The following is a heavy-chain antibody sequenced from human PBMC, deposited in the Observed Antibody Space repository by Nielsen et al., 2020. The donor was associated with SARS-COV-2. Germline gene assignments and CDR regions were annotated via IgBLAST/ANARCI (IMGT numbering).Heavy chain of an antibody. CDR3: ARDRRPQNYDFWSGYSNLPGGAYYYYGMDV. CDR1: GVTLANYY. V-gene: IGHV3-11*04. Sequence: GGSLRLSCAGSGVTLANYYMSWIRQAPGGGLEWISYITNTADGNTVHYADSVQGRFTISRDNAKNSLYLQMNSLRAEDTAVYYCARDRRPQNYDFWSGYSNLPGGAYYYYGMDVWGQGTTVTVSS. CDR2: ITNTADGNTV. D-gene: IGHD3-3*01. J-gene: IGHJ6*02.